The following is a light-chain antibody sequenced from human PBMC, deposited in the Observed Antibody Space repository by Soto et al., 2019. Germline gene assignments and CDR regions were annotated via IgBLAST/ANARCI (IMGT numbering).Light chain of an antibody. V-gene: IGKV1-5*01. CDR2: EAS. CDR3: QQSKTKLWT. Sequence: DILMTQSPSTLSASVGDRVTITCRASESISVWLAWYQQKPGKAPKLLIYEASILESGVPSRFSGTGSGTEFTLTISSLPPNDFATYYCQQSKTKLWTFGQGTRVEV. CDR1: ESISVW. J-gene: IGKJ1*01.